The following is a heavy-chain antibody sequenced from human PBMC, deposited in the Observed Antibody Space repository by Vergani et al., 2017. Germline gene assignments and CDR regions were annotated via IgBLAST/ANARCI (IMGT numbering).Heavy chain of an antibody. CDR3: ARGDYGILTGYRY. CDR1: GYTFSNYY. J-gene: IGHJ4*02. V-gene: IGHV1-46*03. Sequence: VQVVQSGAEVKKSGASVKVSCKTSGYTFSNYYMHWVRQAPGQGLEWMGIINPSGGHKNYAQKFQGRVTMTRDTSTSTVYMELSSLRSEDTAIYYCARGDYGILTGYRYWGQGTLVTVSA. CDR2: INPSGGHK. D-gene: IGHD3-9*01.